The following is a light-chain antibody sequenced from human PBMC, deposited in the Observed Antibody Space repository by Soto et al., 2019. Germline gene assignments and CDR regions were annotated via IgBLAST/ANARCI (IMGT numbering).Light chain of an antibody. CDR3: CSYAGSGTDNYV. J-gene: IGLJ1*01. CDR2: EGI. CDR1: SSDIGTYNL. Sequence: QSVLTQPASVSGSPGQSITISCTGTSSDIGTYNLVSWYQHYPGKAPKLMIYEGIKRPSGVSNRFSGSKSGNTAFLTISGLQAEDEAEYYCCSYAGSGTDNYVFGSGTNVTVL. V-gene: IGLV2-23*01.